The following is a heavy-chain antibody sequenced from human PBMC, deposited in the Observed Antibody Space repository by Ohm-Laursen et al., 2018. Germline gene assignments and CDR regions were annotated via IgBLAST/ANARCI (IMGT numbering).Heavy chain of an antibody. CDR3: ARYSSGWYGYFDY. CDR1: GGSISSYY. V-gene: IGHV4-59*01. CDR2: IYYSGST. Sequence: TLSLTCTVSGGSISSYYWSWIRQPPGKGLEWIGYIYYSGSTNYNPSLKRRVTISVDTSKNQFSLKLSSVTAADTAVYYCARYSSGWYGYFDYWGQGTLVTVSS. J-gene: IGHJ4*02. D-gene: IGHD6-19*01.